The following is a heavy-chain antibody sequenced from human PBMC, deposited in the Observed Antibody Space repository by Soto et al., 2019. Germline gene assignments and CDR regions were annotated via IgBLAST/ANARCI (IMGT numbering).Heavy chain of an antibody. D-gene: IGHD3-22*01. V-gene: IGHV4-31*03. CDR1: GGSISSGGYY. CDR3: ARAGPDSSGYYLRRVFDY. J-gene: IGHJ4*02. Sequence: SXTLSLTCTVSGGSISSGGYYWSWIRQHPGKGLEWIGYIYYSGSTYYNPSLKSRVTISVATSKNQFSLKLSSVTAADTAVYYCARAGPDSSGYYLRRVFDYWGQGTLVTVSS. CDR2: IYYSGST.